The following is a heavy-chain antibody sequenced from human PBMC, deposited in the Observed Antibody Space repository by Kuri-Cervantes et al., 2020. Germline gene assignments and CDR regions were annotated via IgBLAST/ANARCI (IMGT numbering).Heavy chain of an antibody. CDR3: AKALYFDWLSYGYYFDY. J-gene: IGHJ4*02. D-gene: IGHD3-9*01. V-gene: IGHV3-9*01. CDR1: CFTFSVYK. CDR2: ISWNSGSI. Sequence: GGSLRLSCAASCFTFSVYKMDWVRQAPGKGLEWVSVISWNSGSIGYADSVKGRFTISRDNAKNTLYLQMNSLRAEDTAVYYCAKALYFDWLSYGYYFDYWGQGTLVTVSS.